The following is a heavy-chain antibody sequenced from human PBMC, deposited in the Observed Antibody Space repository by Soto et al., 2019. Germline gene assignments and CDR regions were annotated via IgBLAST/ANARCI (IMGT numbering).Heavy chain of an antibody. D-gene: IGHD2-15*01. CDR1: GYTFTSRY. J-gene: IGHJ6*02. CDR2: INPSNGST. Sequence: GASVKVSCKTSGYTFTSRYMHWVRQAPGQGLEWMGIINPSNGSTTYAQKFQGRVTMTTDTSTTTGYMELRSLGSDDTAVYYCARVVAAAPVYYGMDVWGQGTTVTSP. CDR3: ARVVAAAPVYYGMDV. V-gene: IGHV1-46*01.